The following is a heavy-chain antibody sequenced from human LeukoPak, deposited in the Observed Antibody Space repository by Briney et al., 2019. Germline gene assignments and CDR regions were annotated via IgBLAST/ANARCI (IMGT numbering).Heavy chain of an antibody. D-gene: IGHD3-9*01. J-gene: IGHJ6*02. CDR2: IIPIFGTA. Sequence: SVKVSCKASGGTFSSYAISWVRQAPGQGLEWMGGIIPIFGTANYAQKFQGRVTITADGSTSTAYMELSSLRSEDTAVYYCARGGRYFDLVMAGMDVWGQGTTVTVSS. V-gene: IGHV1-69*01. CDR3: ARGGRYFDLVMAGMDV. CDR1: GGTFSSYA.